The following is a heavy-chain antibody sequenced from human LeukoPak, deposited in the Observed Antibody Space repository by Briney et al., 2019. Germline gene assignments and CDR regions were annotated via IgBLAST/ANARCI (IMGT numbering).Heavy chain of an antibody. CDR2: IYHSGST. D-gene: IGHD6-19*01. CDR3: AGLEGEYSSGWYARYYYYGMDV. Sequence: PSETLSLTCTVSGGSISSYYWSWVRQPPGKGLEWIGYIYHSGSTIYNPSLRSRVTISVDTSKNRFSLKLRSVTAADTAMYYCAGLEGEYSSGWYARYYYYGMDVWGQGTTVTVSS. V-gene: IGHV4-59*08. J-gene: IGHJ6*02. CDR1: GGSISSYY.